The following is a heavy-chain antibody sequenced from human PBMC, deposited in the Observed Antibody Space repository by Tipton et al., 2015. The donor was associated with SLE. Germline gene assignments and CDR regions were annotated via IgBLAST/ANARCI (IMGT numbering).Heavy chain of an antibody. Sequence: SLRLSCAASGFTFSSYGMHWVRQAPGKGLEWVAFIRYDGSNKYYADSVKGRFTISRDNSKNTLYLQMNSLRAEDTAVYYCAKDGDIVATGGYFDYWGQGTLVTVSS. CDR1: GFTFSSYG. CDR2: IRYDGSNK. CDR3: AKDGDIVATGGYFDY. D-gene: IGHD5-12*01. J-gene: IGHJ4*02. V-gene: IGHV3-30*02.